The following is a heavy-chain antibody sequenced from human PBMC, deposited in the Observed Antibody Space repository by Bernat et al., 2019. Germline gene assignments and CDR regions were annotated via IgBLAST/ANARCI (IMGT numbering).Heavy chain of an antibody. V-gene: IGHV1-58*02. CDR3: AANGGSYSDDAFDI. J-gene: IGHJ3*02. CDR1: GFTFTGYY. Sequence: QLVQSGAEVKKPGASVKVSCKASGFTFTGYYIHWVRQARGQRLEWIGWIVVGSGDTKYAQNFKERVTITRDMATSTTYMELSSLRFEDTAVYYCAANGGSYSDDAFDIWGQGTIVTV. CDR2: IVVGSGDT. D-gene: IGHD1-26*01.